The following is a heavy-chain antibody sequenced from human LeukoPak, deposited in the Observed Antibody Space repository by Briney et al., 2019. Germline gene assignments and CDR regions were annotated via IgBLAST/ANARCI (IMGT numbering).Heavy chain of an antibody. J-gene: IGHJ4*02. CDR2: IFYTGKT. CDR1: GGSVSTSDFY. CDR3: TRVFDS. Sequence: SETLSLTCIDSGGSVSTSDFYWGLVRHPPGKDLEWLGDIFYTGKTNYNPSVKSRVTISLDMSKNQFSLKLTSVTAADTAVYYCTRVFDSWGQGTLVTVSP. V-gene: IGHV4-61*05.